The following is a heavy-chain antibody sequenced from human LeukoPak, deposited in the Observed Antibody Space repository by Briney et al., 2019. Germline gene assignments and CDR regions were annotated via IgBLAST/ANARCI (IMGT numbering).Heavy chain of an antibody. CDR1: GGSITNYY. D-gene: IGHD3-10*01. V-gene: IGHV4-59*01. CDR2: IYYSGSA. J-gene: IGHJ4*02. CDR3: ASLGYYGPPYFDY. Sequence: SETLSLTCTVSGGSITNYYWSWIRQPPGKGLDWIGYIYYSGSANYNPSLKSRVTISVDASKNQFSLKLSSVTAADTAVYYCASLGYYGPPYFDYWGQGTLVTVSS.